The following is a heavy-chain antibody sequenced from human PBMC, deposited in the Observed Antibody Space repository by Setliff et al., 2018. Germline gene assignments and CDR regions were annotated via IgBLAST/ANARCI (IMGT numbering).Heavy chain of an antibody. Sequence: NPSETLSLTCGVYGGSFSGYYWSWIRQPPGKGLEWIGEINHSGSTNYNPSLKSRVTISVDTSKNQFSLKLSSVTAADTAVYYCARRGGYSGSYYYYYCMDVWGKGTTVTVSS. CDR3: ARRGGYSGSYYYYYCMDV. J-gene: IGHJ6*03. CDR2: INHSGST. D-gene: IGHD1-26*01. V-gene: IGHV4-34*01. CDR1: GGSFSGYY.